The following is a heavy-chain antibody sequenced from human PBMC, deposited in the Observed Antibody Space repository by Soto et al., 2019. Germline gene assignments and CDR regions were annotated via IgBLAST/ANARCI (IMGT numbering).Heavy chain of an antibody. CDR1: GFTFSSYG. V-gene: IGHV3-33*01. J-gene: IGHJ4*02. CDR3: ARGPVAQLTGDHYFDY. D-gene: IGHD7-27*01. CDR2: IWYDGSNK. Sequence: GGSLRLSCAASGFTFSSYGMHWVRQAPGKGLEWVAVIWYDGSNKYYADSVKGRFTISRDNSKNTLYLQMNSLRAEDTAVYYCARGPVAQLTGDHYFDYWGQGTLVTVSS.